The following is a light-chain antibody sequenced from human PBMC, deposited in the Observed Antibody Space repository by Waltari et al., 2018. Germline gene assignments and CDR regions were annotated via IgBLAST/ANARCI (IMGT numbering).Light chain of an antibody. J-gene: IGLJ3*02. Sequence: QSALTQPPSASGSPGQSVTISCPGTSSDVGGYDFVSGYQQHPGKAPKLMIYEVSKRPSGVPDRFSGSKSGNTASLTVSGLQAEDEADYFCSSHEDSNPLVFGGGTKLTVL. CDR3: SSHEDSNPLV. V-gene: IGLV2-8*01. CDR1: SSDVGGYDF. CDR2: EVS.